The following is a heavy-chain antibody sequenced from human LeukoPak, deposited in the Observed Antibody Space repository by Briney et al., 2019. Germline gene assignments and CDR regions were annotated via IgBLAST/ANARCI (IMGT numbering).Heavy chain of an antibody. CDR3: ARHLTVTTSAKPYNWFDP. V-gene: IGHV4-34*01. J-gene: IGHJ5*02. D-gene: IGHD4-17*01. CDR1: GGPFSGYY. CDR2: INHSGST. Sequence: SETLSLTCAVYGGPFSGYYWSWIRQPPGKGLEWIGEINHSGSTNYNPSLKSRVTISVDTSKNQFSLKLSSVTAADTAVYYCARHLTVTTSAKPYNWFDPWGRGTLVTVSS.